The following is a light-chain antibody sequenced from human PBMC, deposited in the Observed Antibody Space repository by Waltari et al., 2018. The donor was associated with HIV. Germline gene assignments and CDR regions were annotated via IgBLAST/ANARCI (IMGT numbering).Light chain of an antibody. CDR3: CPYPDDFTV. V-gene: IGLV2-11*01. CDR2: DVS. CDR1: SSDVGGYNY. Sequence: PASGSAGQSVTIFCTGTSSDVGGYNYVPWYQQYPGKAPTFMIYDVSKRPSGLPIRFSSSKSSDTPSLSSSRLQATDVADYFCCPYPDDFTVFGGEPKLTIL. J-gene: IGLJ2*01.